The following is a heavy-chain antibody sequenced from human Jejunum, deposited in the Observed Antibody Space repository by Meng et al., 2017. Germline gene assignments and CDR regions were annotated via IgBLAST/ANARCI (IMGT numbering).Heavy chain of an antibody. V-gene: IGHV5-51*01. CDR2: IYPGDSDT. J-gene: IGHJ5*02. CDR1: GYSFTSYW. CDR3: ARRSGGLSWFDP. D-gene: IGHD2-15*01. Sequence: GGSLRLSCKGSGYSFTSYWIGWVRQMPGKGLEWMGIIYPGDSDTRYSPSLQGQVTISADKSISTAYLQWSSLKASDSAMYYCARRSGGLSWFDPWGQGTLVTVSS.